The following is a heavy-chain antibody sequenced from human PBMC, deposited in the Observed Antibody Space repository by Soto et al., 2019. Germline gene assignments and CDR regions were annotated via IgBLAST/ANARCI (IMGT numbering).Heavy chain of an antibody. J-gene: IGHJ4*02. Sequence: EVQLLESAGGLVQPGGSLRLSCAASGFTFSSYAIGWVRQAPGKGLEWVSAISNTGSSTYYADSVKGRFSISRDNAKNTLYLQLNSLRAADTAVYYCAGPAWGQGTLVTVSS. CDR3: AGPA. CDR2: ISNTGSST. D-gene: IGHD2-15*01. CDR1: GFTFSSYA. V-gene: IGHV3-23*01.